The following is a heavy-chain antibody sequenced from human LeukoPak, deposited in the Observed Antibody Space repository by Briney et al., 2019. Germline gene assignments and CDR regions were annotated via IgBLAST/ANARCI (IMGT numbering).Heavy chain of an antibody. D-gene: IGHD2-2*01. CDR1: GGSISSYY. CDR2: IYYSGST. CDR3: ASGDCSSTSCLFDY. J-gene: IGHJ4*02. Sequence: SETLSLTCTVSGGSISSYYWSWIRQPPGKGLEWIGYIYYSGSTNYNPSLKNRVTISVDTSKNQFSLKLSSVTAADTAVYYCASGDCSSTSCLFDYWGQGTLVTVSS. V-gene: IGHV4-59*01.